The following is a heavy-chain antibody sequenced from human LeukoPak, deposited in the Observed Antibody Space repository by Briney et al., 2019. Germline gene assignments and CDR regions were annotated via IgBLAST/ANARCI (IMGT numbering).Heavy chain of an antibody. CDR1: GFTFSAYW. CDR2: INSDGSST. V-gene: IGHV3-74*01. CDR3: TSKTTDYYDSSGVGGY. Sequence: PGGSLRLSCAASGFTFSAYWVHWVRQAPGKGLVWVSRINSDGSSTSYADSVKGRFTTSRDNAKNTLYLQMNSLRAEDTAVYYCTSKTTDYYDSSGVGGYWGQGTLVTVSS. D-gene: IGHD3-22*01. J-gene: IGHJ4*02.